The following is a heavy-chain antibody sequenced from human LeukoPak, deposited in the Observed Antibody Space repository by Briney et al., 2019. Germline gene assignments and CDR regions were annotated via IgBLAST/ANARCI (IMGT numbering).Heavy chain of an antibody. V-gene: IGHV4-59*01. CDR2: TYYSGSA. CDR1: GGSISSYY. D-gene: IGHD5-24*01. J-gene: IGHJ4*02. Sequence: PSETLSLTCTVSGGSISSYYWGWIRQPPGKGLEWIGYTYYSGSANYNPSLKSRVTMSVDTSKNQFSLRLNSVTAADTAVYYCARGGSRDGYNRPLDYWGQGTLVTVSS. CDR3: ARGGSRDGYNRPLDY.